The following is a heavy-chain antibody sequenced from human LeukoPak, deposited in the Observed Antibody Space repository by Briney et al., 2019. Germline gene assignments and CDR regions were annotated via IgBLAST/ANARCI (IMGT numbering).Heavy chain of an antibody. V-gene: IGHV4-34*01. D-gene: IGHD3-9*01. CDR3: AREQVLRYFDWSPYYGMDV. CDR1: GGSFSGYY. J-gene: IGHJ6*02. Sequence: SETLSLTCAVYGGSFSGYYWSWIRQPPGKGLEWIGEINHSGSTNYNPSLKSRVTISVDTSKNQFSLKLSSVTAADTAVYYCAREQVLRYFDWSPYYGMDVWGQGTTVAVSS. CDR2: INHSGST.